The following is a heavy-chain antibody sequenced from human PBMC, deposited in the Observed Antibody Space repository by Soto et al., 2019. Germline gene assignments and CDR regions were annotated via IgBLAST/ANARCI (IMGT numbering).Heavy chain of an antibody. Sequence: ASVKVSCKASGYTFTSYDINWVRQATGQGLEWMGWMNPNSGNTGYAQKFQGRVTMTRNTSISTAYMELSSLRSEDTAVYYCARVGGDFWSGYYRYYYYYYMDVCGKGTTVTVSS. J-gene: IGHJ6*03. D-gene: IGHD3-3*01. V-gene: IGHV1-8*01. CDR2: MNPNSGNT. CDR1: GYTFTSYD. CDR3: ARVGGDFWSGYYRYYYYYYMDV.